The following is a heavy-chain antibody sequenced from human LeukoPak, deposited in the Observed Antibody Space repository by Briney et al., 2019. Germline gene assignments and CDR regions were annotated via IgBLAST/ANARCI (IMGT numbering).Heavy chain of an antibody. CDR3: ARAHMITSYYYYYYMDV. V-gene: IGHV4-39*07. J-gene: IGHJ6*03. Sequence: SETLSLTCTVSGGSISSSSYYWGWIRQPPGKGLEWIGSIYYSGSTYYNPSLKSRVTISVDTSKNQFSLKLSSVTAADTAVYYCARAHMITSYYYYYYMDVWGKGTTVTVSS. CDR2: IYYSGST. CDR1: GGSISSSSYY. D-gene: IGHD3-16*01.